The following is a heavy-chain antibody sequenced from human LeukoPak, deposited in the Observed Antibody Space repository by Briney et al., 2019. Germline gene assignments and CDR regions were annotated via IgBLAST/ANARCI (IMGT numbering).Heavy chain of an antibody. D-gene: IGHD6-6*01. J-gene: IGHJ3*02. CDR3: ARGPLVSRPLVAFDI. Sequence: GESLKISCKGSGYSFTSYWIGWVRQMPGKGPEWMGIIYPGDSDTRYSPSFQGQVTISADKSISTAYLQWSSLKASDTAMYYCARGPLVSRPLVAFDIWGQGTMVTVSS. CDR2: IYPGDSDT. V-gene: IGHV5-51*01. CDR1: GYSFTSYW.